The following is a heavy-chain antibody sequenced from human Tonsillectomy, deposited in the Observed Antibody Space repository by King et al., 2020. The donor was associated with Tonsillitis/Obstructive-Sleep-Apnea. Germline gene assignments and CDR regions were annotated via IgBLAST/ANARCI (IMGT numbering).Heavy chain of an antibody. Sequence: VQLVESGGGLVQPGGSLRLSCAASGFTFSSYAMSWVRQAPGKGLEWVSTISGSGGRTYYADSVKGRFTISRDNSKNTLYLQMNSLRAEDTAVYYCAKGGLGLYYYDSSGYYEYFDYWGQGTLVTVSS. CDR3: AKGGLGLYYYDSSGYYEYFDY. V-gene: IGHV3-23*04. CDR2: ISGSGGRT. CDR1: GFTFSSYA. J-gene: IGHJ4*02. D-gene: IGHD3-22*01.